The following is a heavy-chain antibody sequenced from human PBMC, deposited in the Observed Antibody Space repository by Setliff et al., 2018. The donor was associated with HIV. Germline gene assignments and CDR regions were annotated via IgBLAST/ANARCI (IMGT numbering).Heavy chain of an antibody. D-gene: IGHD4-17*01. Sequence: PGGSLRLSCAASGFTFSSYSMNWVRQAPGKGLEWVSYISSSSATMYYADSVKGRFTISRDNAKNSLYLQMNSLRAEDTAVYYCARAYDDYDSDLDYWGQGTLVTVSS. V-gene: IGHV3-48*04. CDR2: ISSSSATM. CDR3: ARAYDDYDSDLDY. J-gene: IGHJ4*02. CDR1: GFTFSSYS.